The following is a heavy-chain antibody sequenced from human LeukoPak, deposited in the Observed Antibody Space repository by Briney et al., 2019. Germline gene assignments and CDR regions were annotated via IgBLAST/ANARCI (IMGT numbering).Heavy chain of an antibody. D-gene: IGHD3-22*01. Sequence: SETLSLTCTVSGGSISSYYWSWIRQPPGKGLEWIGYIYYSGSTNYNPSLKSRVTISVDTSKNQFSLKLSSVTAADTAVYYCAREGNYYDSSGYQRWFDPWGQGTLVTVSS. J-gene: IGHJ5*02. CDR3: AREGNYYDSSGYQRWFDP. V-gene: IGHV4-59*12. CDR1: GGSISSYY. CDR2: IYYSGST.